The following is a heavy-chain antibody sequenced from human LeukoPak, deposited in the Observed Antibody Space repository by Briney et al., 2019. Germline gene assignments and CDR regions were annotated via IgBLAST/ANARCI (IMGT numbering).Heavy chain of an antibody. CDR3: AKADATIGGAFDI. CDR1: GFIFKNYA. V-gene: IGHV3-23*01. J-gene: IGHJ3*02. CDR2: ISGTSDTT. Sequence: GGSLRLSCAASGFIFKNYAMSWVRQAPGKGLEWVSIISGTSDTTRYGDSVRGRFTTSRDNPRNTLYLQMNSLRVDDTALYYCAKADATIGGAFDIWGQGTMVTVSS. D-gene: IGHD3-3*01.